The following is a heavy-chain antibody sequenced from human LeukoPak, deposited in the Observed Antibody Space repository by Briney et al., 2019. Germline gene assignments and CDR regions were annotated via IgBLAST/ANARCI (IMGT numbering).Heavy chain of an antibody. CDR3: ARENYDFWSGYLSY. J-gene: IGHJ4*02. CDR2: ISSSSSYI. V-gene: IGHV3-21*01. CDR1: GFTFSSYS. D-gene: IGHD3-3*01. Sequence: GGSLRLSCAASGFTFSSYSMNWVRQAPGKGLEWVSSISSSSSYIYYADSAKGRFTISRDNAKNSLYLQMNSLRAEDTAVYYCARENYDFWSGYLSYWGQGTLVTVSS.